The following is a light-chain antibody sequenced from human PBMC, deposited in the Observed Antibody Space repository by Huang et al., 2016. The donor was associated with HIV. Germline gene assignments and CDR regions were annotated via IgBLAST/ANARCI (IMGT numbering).Light chain of an antibody. CDR1: QSISSW. CDR2: KAS. J-gene: IGKJ1*01. V-gene: IGKV1-5*03. CDR3: HHYNSYSGA. Sequence: DIQMTQSASTLSASVGDRVTITCRASQSISSWLAWYQQKPGKAPNLLIYKASTLESGVPSRFSGSGSGTEFTLTISSLQPDDFATYYCHHYNSYSGAFGQGTKVEIK.